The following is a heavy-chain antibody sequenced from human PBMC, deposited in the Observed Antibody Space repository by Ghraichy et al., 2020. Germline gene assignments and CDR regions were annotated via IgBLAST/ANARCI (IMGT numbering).Heavy chain of an antibody. CDR2: VFATGNT. D-gene: IGHD1-14*01. J-gene: IGHJ4*02. CDR3: ERHSGASFDV. Sequence: SETLSLTCSVSGGPMSDYYWSWIRQAPGERPEWMGYVFATGNTSYTPSLKNRITMSIDTSKSQFSLRLISMAAADTAVYYCERHSGASFDVWGPGTLVTVSS. CDR1: GGPMSDYY. V-gene: IGHV4-4*09.